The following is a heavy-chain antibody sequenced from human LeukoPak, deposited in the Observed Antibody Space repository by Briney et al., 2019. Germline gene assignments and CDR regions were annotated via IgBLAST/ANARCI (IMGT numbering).Heavy chain of an antibody. D-gene: IGHD3-22*01. V-gene: IGHV1-46*01. CDR3: ARGGDYYDSSGYHYAATH. CDR2: FNPGGGGT. J-gene: IGHJ4*02. Sequence: ASVKVSCKATGYTFTSYYRHWVRQAPGQGLEWMGIFNPGGGGTSYAQKFQGRVTMTMDTSTSTVYMELSSLRSEDTAVYYCARGGDYYDSSGYHYAATHWGQGTLVTVSS. CDR1: GYTFTSYY.